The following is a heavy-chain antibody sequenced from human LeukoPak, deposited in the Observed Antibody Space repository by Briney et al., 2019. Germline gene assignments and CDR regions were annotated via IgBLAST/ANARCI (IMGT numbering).Heavy chain of an antibody. CDR3: ARGFDSKSTYFDY. J-gene: IGHJ4*02. CDR2: IHDSGST. D-gene: IGHD5-12*01. V-gene: IGHV4-59*08. CDR1: GGTISSYY. Sequence: PSETLSLTCTVSGGTISSYYWNWIRQPPGKGLEWIGYIHDSGSTKYNPSLKSRVTISVDTSKNQFSLKLSSVTAADTAVYYCARGFDSKSTYFDYWGQGTLVTVSS.